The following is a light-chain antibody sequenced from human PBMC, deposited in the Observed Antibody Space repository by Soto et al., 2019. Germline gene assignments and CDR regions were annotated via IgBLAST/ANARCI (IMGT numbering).Light chain of an antibody. Sequence: QSALTQPASVSGSPGQSITISCTGTSSDVGGYNYVAWCQQYPGKAPKLMIYEVSNRPSGVSNRFSGSKSGNTASLTISGLQAEDEADYYCSSFTSTHTGVFGGGTKLTVL. V-gene: IGLV2-14*01. CDR3: SSFTSTHTGV. J-gene: IGLJ3*02. CDR1: SSDVGGYNY. CDR2: EVS.